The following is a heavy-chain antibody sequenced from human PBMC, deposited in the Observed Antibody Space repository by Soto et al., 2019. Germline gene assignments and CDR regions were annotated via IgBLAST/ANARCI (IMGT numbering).Heavy chain of an antibody. D-gene: IGHD3-22*01. J-gene: IGHJ3*01. CDR3: VRDQFFYYDISGRPVNGFDL. Sequence: PGGSLRLSCAASGFTFNSYAMHWVRQAPGKGLEWVAVISYDGSNKYYADSVKGRFTISRDNAENSLYLQMNSLGAEDTALYYCVRDQFFYYDISGRPVNGFDLWGQGTMVTVSS. V-gene: IGHV3-30-3*01. CDR1: GFTFNSYA. CDR2: ISYDGSNK.